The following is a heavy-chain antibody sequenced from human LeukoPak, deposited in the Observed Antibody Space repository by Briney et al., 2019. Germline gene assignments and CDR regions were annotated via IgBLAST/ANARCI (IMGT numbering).Heavy chain of an antibody. V-gene: IGHV1-18*01. Sequence: ASVKVSCKASGYTFTSYGISWVRQAPGQGLEWMGWISAYNGNTNYAQKLQGRVTMTTDTSTSTAYMELRSLRSDDTAVYYCAKWAVMVRGVIPPGAFYDYWGQGTLVTVSS. D-gene: IGHD3-10*01. CDR1: GYTFTSYG. CDR3: AKWAVMVRGVIPPGAFYDY. J-gene: IGHJ4*02. CDR2: ISAYNGNT.